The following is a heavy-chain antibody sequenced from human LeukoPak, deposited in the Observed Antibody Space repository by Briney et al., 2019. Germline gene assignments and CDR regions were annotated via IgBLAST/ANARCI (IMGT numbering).Heavy chain of an antibody. CDR2: ISERGGET. CDR3: AKYVLPGGTPNPDYGLDV. CDR1: GFIFSSYA. D-gene: IGHD6-13*01. Sequence: GGSLSLLCAVSGFIFSSYAMLGVRQARGRGVEGVSGISERGGETYYADSVKVGFTTSRDNSKSTLYLQMNSLRAEDTAVYYCAKYVLPGGTPNPDYGLDVWGQGTTVTVSS. J-gene: IGHJ6*01. V-gene: IGHV3-23*01.